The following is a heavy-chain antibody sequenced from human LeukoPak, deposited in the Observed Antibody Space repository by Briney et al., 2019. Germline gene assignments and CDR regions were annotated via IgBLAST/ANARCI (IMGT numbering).Heavy chain of an antibody. Sequence: GGSLRLSCAASGFTFDDYAMHWVRQAPGKGLEWVSLISGDGGSTYYADSVKGRFTISRDNSKNTLYLQMNSLRAEDTAVYYCAKDLYCSSTSCTEFDYWGQGTLVTVSS. CDR3: AKDLYCSSTSCTEFDY. CDR2: ISGDGGST. D-gene: IGHD2-2*01. V-gene: IGHV3-43*02. CDR1: GFTFDDYA. J-gene: IGHJ4*02.